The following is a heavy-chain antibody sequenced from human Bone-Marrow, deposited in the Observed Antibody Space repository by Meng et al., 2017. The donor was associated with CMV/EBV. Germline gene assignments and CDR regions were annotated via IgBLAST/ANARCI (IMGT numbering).Heavy chain of an antibody. CDR2: IRYDGGNK. CDR1: GFTFSSYG. Sequence: GGSLRLSCAASGFTFSSYGMHWVRQAPGKGLEWVAFIRYDGGNKYYADSVKGRFTISRDNSKNTLYLQMNSLRAEDTAVYYCARDATEYGMDVWGQGTTVTVSS. J-gene: IGHJ6*02. D-gene: IGHD1-14*01. V-gene: IGHV3-30*02. CDR3: ARDATEYGMDV.